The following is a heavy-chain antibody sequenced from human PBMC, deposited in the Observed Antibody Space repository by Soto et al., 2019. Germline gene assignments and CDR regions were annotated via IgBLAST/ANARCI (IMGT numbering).Heavy chain of an antibody. CDR2: ISGSGGST. V-gene: IGHV3-23*01. J-gene: IGHJ4*02. D-gene: IGHD1-20*01. CDR3: AKHLEFAYNFPSDY. Sequence: LRLSCAASGFTFSSYGMSWVRQAPGKGLEWVSGISGSGGSTYYADSVKGRFTISRDNSKNTLYVQMNSLRAEDTAVYYCAKHLEFAYNFPSDYWGQGTQVTVSS. CDR1: GFTFSSYG.